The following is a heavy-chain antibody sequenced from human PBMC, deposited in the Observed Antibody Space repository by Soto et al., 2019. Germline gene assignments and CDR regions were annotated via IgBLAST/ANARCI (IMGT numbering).Heavy chain of an antibody. CDR3: ATVVGAPNWFDP. V-gene: IGHV3-7*04. Sequence: EVQLVESGGGLVQPGGSLRLSCAASGFTFSSYWMSWVRQAPGKGLEWVANIKQAGSERYYVDSVKGRFTISRDNGKNSLSLQMNSLRAEDTAVYYCATVVGAPNWFDPWGQGTLVTVSS. CDR1: GFTFSSYW. CDR2: IKQAGSER. D-gene: IGHD1-26*01. J-gene: IGHJ5*02.